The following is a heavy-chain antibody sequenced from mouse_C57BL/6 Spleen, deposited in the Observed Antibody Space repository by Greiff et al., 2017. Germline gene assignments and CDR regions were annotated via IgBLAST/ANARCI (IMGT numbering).Heavy chain of an antibody. J-gene: IGHJ4*01. CDR1: GYTFTDYN. CDR3: ARQVYGSSGAMDY. V-gene: IGHV1-18*01. D-gene: IGHD1-1*01. CDR2: INPNNGGT. Sequence: VQLKQSGPELVKPGASVKIPCKASGYTFTDYNMDWVKQSHGKSLEWIGDINPNNGGTIYNQKFKGKATLTVDKSSSTAYMELRSLTSEDTAVYYCARQVYGSSGAMDYWGQGTSVTVSS.